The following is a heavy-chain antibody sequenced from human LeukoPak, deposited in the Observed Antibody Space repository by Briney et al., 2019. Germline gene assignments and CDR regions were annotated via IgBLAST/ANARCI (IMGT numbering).Heavy chain of an antibody. CDR1: GFTFSNHA. CDR3: ARCTKYTTGWCIWFDP. V-gene: IGHV3-23*01. CDR2: IGGNGVST. D-gene: IGHD6-19*01. J-gene: IGHJ5*02. Sequence: GGCLRLSCAASGFTFSNHAMNWVRQTPGKGLEWVSSIGGNGVSTYYADSVKGRFTISRDNSKDTLYLQMNSLSAEDTAVYYCARCTKYTTGWCIWFDPWGQGTLVTVSS.